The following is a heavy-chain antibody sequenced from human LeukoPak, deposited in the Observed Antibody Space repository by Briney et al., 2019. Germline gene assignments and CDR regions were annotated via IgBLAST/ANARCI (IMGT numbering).Heavy chain of an antibody. CDR1: GGSISSRSDY. D-gene: IGHD4-23*01. CDR3: SRSHDYGGLYFYYYMDV. CDR2: LDSSGST. Sequence: SETLSLTCTVSGGSISSRSDYWGWIRQTPGKGLEWIGNLDSSGSTYYNPSLKSRVTISVGTSKNQFSLNLRSVTAADRAIYSCSRSHDYGGLYFYYYMDVWGKGTTVTVSS. J-gene: IGHJ6*03. V-gene: IGHV4-39*01.